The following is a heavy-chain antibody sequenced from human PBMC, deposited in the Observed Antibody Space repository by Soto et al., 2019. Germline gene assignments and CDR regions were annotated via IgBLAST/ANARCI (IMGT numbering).Heavy chain of an antibody. CDR2: IKHSGST. Sequence: SETLSLTCAVYGGSVSGYYWIWIRQPPGKGLEWIGEIKHSGSTNYNPSLKSRVTISVDTSKNQFSLKLSSVTAADTAVYYCARTYYDILTGYYNYFDYWGQGTLVTVSS. J-gene: IGHJ4*02. CDR3: ARTYYDILTGYYNYFDY. CDR1: GGSVSGYY. V-gene: IGHV4-34*01. D-gene: IGHD3-9*01.